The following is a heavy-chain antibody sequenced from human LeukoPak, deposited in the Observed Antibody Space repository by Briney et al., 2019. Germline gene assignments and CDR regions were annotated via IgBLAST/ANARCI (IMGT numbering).Heavy chain of an antibody. Sequence: AVNVSCKASGYTFTSYDINWVRQATGQGLEWMGWMNPNSGNTGYAQKFQGRATMTRNTSISTAYMELSSLRSENTAVYYCARDRTGTTSYYYMDVWGKGTTVTVSS. J-gene: IGHJ6*03. D-gene: IGHD1-7*01. CDR1: GYTFTSYD. CDR2: MNPNSGNT. V-gene: IGHV1-8*01. CDR3: ARDRTGTTSYYYMDV.